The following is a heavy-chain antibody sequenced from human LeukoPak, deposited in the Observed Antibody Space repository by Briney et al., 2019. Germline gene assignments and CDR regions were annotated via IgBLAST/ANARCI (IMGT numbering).Heavy chain of an antibody. CDR2: IDHTGKT. CDR3: ARDGGVVRGVIIRGDYFDY. V-gene: IGHV4-34*01. J-gene: IGHJ4*02. Sequence: PSETLSLTCAVYGASFRNYYWAWIRQAPGKGLEWIGEIDHTGKTNYKPSLEGRITISLDLSKNQFSLKLASVTAADTAVYYCARDGGVVRGVIIRGDYFDYWGQGTLVTVSS. CDR1: GASFRNYY. D-gene: IGHD3-10*01.